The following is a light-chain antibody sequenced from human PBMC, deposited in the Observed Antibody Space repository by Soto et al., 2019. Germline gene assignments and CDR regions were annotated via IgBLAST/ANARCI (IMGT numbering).Light chain of an antibody. CDR1: SSDVGAYNY. Sequence: QSALTQPPSASGSPGQSVTIPCTGTSSDVGAYNYVSWYQQHPGKAPKLVMYGVTERPSGVPDRFSGSKSGNTASLTVSGLQSEDEADYYCSSYAGSSTWVFGGGTKLTVL. CDR2: GVT. V-gene: IGLV2-8*01. CDR3: SSYAGSSTWV. J-gene: IGLJ3*02.